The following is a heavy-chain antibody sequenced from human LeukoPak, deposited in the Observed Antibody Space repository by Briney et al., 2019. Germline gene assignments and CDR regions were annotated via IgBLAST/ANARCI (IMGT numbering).Heavy chain of an antibody. Sequence: PGRSLRLSCAASAFTFRNYAMHWVRQAPGKGLEWVAVISHDERNIYYADSVKGRFTISRGNSKNTLYLQMNSLRAEDTAVYYCAKDRTGLLVVPAALDYWGQGTLVTVSS. CDR3: AKDRTGLLVVPAALDY. CDR1: AFTFRNYA. J-gene: IGHJ4*02. D-gene: IGHD2-2*01. V-gene: IGHV3-30*18. CDR2: ISHDERNI.